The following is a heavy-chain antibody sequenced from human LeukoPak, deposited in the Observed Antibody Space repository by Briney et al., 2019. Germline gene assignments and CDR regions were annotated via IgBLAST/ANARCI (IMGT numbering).Heavy chain of an antibody. D-gene: IGHD3-3*01. CDR3: ARARGITIFGVVLYYMDV. Sequence: PSETLSLTCTVSGGSISSGDHYWSWIRQPPGKGLEWIGYIYYSGSTYYNPSLKSRVTISVDTSKNQFSLKLSSGTAADTAVYYCARARGITIFGVVLYYMDVWGKGTTVTVSS. CDR1: GGSISSGDHY. J-gene: IGHJ6*03. V-gene: IGHV4-30-4*08. CDR2: IYYSGST.